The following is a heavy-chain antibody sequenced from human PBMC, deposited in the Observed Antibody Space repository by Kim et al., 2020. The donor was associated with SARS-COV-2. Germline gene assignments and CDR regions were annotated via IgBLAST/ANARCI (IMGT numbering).Heavy chain of an antibody. V-gene: IGHV1-69*13. Sequence: SVKVSCKASGGTFSNYAISWVRQAPGQGLEWLGGIIPILATADYAQKFQGRVTITADESTSTAYMELSSLKSEDTAVYYCARRDDYGVPGWFDPWGQGTLVTVSS. CDR1: GGTFSNYA. CDR3: ARRDDYGVPGWFDP. CDR2: IIPILATA. J-gene: IGHJ5*02. D-gene: IGHD4-17*01.